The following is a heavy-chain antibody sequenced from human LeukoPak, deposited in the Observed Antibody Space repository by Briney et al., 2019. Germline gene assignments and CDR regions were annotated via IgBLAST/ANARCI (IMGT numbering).Heavy chain of an antibody. CDR1: GFTFSSYG. J-gene: IGHJ3*02. CDR3: AIERSYGSNGYYPFAFDI. Sequence: GGSLRLSCAASGFTFSSYGMSWVRQAPGKGLEWVANIKQNGSEKYYVDSVKGRFTISRDNAKNSLYLQMNSLRAEDTAMYYCAIERSYGSNGYYPFAFDIWGQGTMVTVSS. V-gene: IGHV3-7*01. CDR2: IKQNGSEK. D-gene: IGHD3-22*01.